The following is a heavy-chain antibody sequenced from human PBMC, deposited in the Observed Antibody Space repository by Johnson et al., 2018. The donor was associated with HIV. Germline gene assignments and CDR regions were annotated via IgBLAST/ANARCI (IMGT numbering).Heavy chain of an antibody. D-gene: IGHD5-24*01. Sequence: QVQLVESGGGVVQPGRSLRLSCAASGFTFSSYAMHWVRQAPGKGLEWVAVISYDGSNKYYADSVKGRLTISRDNSKNTLYLQMNSLRAEDTAVYYCAGVGDGYFVGAFDIWGQGTMVTVSS. CDR3: AGVGDGYFVGAFDI. V-gene: IGHV3-30-3*01. J-gene: IGHJ3*02. CDR1: GFTFSSYA. CDR2: ISYDGSNK.